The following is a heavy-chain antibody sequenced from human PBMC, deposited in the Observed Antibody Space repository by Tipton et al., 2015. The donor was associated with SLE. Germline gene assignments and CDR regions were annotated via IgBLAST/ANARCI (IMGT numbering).Heavy chain of an antibody. Sequence: SLRLSCAASGFTFSDYYMSWIRQAPGKGLEWVSYISSSGSTTYYADSVKGRFTISRDNAKNSLYLQMNSLRAEDTAVYYCAREGNYIWGSYRPGYWGQGTLVTVSS. CDR1: GFTFSDYY. CDR3: AREGNYIWGSYRPGY. V-gene: IGHV3-11*01. J-gene: IGHJ4*02. CDR2: ISSSGSTT. D-gene: IGHD3-16*02.